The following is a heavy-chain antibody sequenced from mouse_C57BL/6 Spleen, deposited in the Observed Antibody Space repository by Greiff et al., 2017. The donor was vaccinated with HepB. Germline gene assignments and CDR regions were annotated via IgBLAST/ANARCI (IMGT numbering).Heavy chain of an antibody. J-gene: IGHJ3*01. CDR3: TISRAWFAY. V-gene: IGHV1-15*01. Sequence: QVQLKESGAELVRPGASVTLSCKASGYTFTDYEMHWVKQTPVHGLEWIGAIDPETGGTAYNQKFKGKAILTADKSSSTAYMELRSLTSEDSAVYYCTISRAWFAYWGQGTLVTVSA. CDR2: IDPETGGT. CDR1: GYTFTDYE.